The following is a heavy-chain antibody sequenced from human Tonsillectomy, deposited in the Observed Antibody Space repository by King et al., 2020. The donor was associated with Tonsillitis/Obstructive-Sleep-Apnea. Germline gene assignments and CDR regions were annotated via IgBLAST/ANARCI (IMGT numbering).Heavy chain of an antibody. Sequence: VQLQQWGGGLLKPSETLSLTCAVYGGSFTDYYWTWIRQPPGKGLEWIGEINHGGSTNYNPSLKSRVTISLDTSKNQFSLNLTSVTAADTAGYYCATMLSPRGYFQYWGRGTLVTVSS. D-gene: IGHD2-2*01. J-gene: IGHJ4*01. V-gene: IGHV4-34*01. CDR1: GGSFTDYY. CDR2: INHGGST. CDR3: ATMLSPRGYFQY.